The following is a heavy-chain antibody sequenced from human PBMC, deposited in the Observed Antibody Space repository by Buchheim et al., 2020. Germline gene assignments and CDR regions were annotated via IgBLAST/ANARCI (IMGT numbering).Heavy chain of an antibody. CDR2: INTYNGFT. V-gene: IGHV1-18*01. CDR3: ARVNSGSAPGRWLDA. Sequence: QSQVVQSGSEVKKPGASVTLSCKASGYSFSSYGITWVRRAPGQGLEWIGWINTYNGFTKYAQKFQGRVTLTTDRPTRKAYMELRSLRSDDTAVYHCARVNSGSAPGRWLDAWGQGTL. CDR1: GYSFSSYG. J-gene: IGHJ5*02. D-gene: IGHD1-26*01.